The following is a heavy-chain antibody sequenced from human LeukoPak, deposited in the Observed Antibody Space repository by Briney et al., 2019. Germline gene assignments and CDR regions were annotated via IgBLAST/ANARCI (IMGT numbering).Heavy chain of an antibody. D-gene: IGHD3-22*01. CDR1: GFTFSSYA. Sequence: GGSLRLSCAASGFTFSSYAMSWARQAPGKGLEWVSAISGSGGSTYYADSVKGRFTISRDNSKNTLYLQMNSLRAEDTAVYYCAKIGGSSGYYGYFDYWGQGTLVTVSS. J-gene: IGHJ4*02. CDR3: AKIGGSSGYYGYFDY. CDR2: ISGSGGST. V-gene: IGHV3-23*01.